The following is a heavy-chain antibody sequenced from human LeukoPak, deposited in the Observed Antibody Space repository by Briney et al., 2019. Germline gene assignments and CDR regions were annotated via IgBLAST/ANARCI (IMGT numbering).Heavy chain of an antibody. J-gene: IGHJ3*02. Sequence: PSETLSLTCAVYGGSFSGYYWSWIRQPPGKGLEWIGEINHSGSTNYNPSLKSRVTISVDTSKNQFSLKLSSVTAADTAVYYRARRGAYDFWSGYSSLDAFDIWGQGTMVTVSS. V-gene: IGHV4-34*01. CDR2: INHSGST. CDR1: GGSFSGYY. D-gene: IGHD3-3*01. CDR3: ARRGAYDFWSGYSSLDAFDI.